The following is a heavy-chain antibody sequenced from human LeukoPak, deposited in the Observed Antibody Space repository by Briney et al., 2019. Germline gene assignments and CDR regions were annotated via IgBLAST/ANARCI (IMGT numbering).Heavy chain of an antibody. CDR2: INHSGST. D-gene: IGHD1-26*01. CDR3: ARVREPTSYWYFDL. J-gene: IGHJ2*01. Sequence: NPSETLSLTCAVYGGSFSGYYWSWIRQPPGKGLEWIGEINHSGSTYYNPSLKSRVTISVDTSKNQFSLKLSSVTAADTAVYYCARVREPTSYWYFDLWGRGTLVTVSS. V-gene: IGHV4-34*01. CDR1: GGSFSGYY.